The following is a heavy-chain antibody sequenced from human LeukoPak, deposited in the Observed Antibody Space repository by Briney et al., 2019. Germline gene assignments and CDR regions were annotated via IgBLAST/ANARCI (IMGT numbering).Heavy chain of an antibody. Sequence: SETLSLTCAVYGGSFSDYYWSWIRQPPGKGLEWIGYIYYSGSTYYNPSLKSRVTISVDTSKNQFSLRLSSVTAADTAVYYCVSGNGYDFRYFDYWGQGTLVTVSS. D-gene: IGHD5-12*01. CDR1: GGSFSDYY. V-gene: IGHV4-59*06. CDR2: IYYSGST. CDR3: VSGNGYDFRYFDY. J-gene: IGHJ4*02.